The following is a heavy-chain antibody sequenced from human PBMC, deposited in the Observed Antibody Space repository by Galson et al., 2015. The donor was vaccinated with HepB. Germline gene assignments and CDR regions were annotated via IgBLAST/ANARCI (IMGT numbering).Heavy chain of an antibody. V-gene: IGHV1-24*01. CDR2: FDPEDGET. CDR1: GYTLTELS. D-gene: IGHD6-19*01. CDR3: ARDHGIAVAGKSYYYYGMDV. Sequence: SVKVSCKVSGYTLTELSMHWVRQAPGKGLEWMGGFDPEDGETIYAQKFQGRVTMTEDTSTDTAYMELSSLRSEDTAVYYCARDHGIAVAGKSYYYYGMDVWGQGTTVTVSS. J-gene: IGHJ6*02.